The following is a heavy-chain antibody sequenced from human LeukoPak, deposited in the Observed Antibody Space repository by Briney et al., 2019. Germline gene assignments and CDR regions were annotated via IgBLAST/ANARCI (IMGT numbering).Heavy chain of an antibody. D-gene: IGHD3-22*01. V-gene: IGHV4-4*07. Sequence: SETLSLTCTVSGGSISSYYWSWIRQPAGKGLEWIGRIYTSGSTNYNPSLKSRVTISVDTSKNQFSLKLSSVTAADTAVYYCAREAYYYDSSGYQGEAFDIWGQGTMVTVSS. CDR1: GGSISSYY. CDR2: IYTSGST. CDR3: AREAYYYDSSGYQGEAFDI. J-gene: IGHJ3*02.